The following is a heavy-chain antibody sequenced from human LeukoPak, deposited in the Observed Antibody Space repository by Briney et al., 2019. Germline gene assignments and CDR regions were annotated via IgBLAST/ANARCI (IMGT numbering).Heavy chain of an antibody. D-gene: IGHD3-10*01. J-gene: IGHJ6*02. Sequence: GGSLRLSCVASGFTFRAYAMHWVRQAPGKGLEYVSGISSDGGNTHYANSVKDRFTMSRDNSKNTLYLQLGGPRADDMAVYYCARGQVRGVMFYNYYGMDVWGQGTTVTVSS. CDR1: GFTFRAYA. CDR3: ARGQVRGVMFYNYYGMDV. CDR2: ISSDGGNT. V-gene: IGHV3-64*01.